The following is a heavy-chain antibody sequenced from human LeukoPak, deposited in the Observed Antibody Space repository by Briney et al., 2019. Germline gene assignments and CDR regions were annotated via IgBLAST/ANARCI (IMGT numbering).Heavy chain of an antibody. CDR2: INPHSGGT. V-gene: IGHV1-2*02. D-gene: IGHD2-2*01. Sequence: GASVKVSCKASGYTFTGYYMHWVRQAPGQGLEWMGLINPHSGGTNYAQKFQGGVTMTRDTSLTTAYMELSSLRSDDTAVYYCARDVGEYCSSTNCYASHYWGQGTLVTVSS. CDR3: ARDVGEYCSSTNCYASHY. CDR1: GYTFTGYY. J-gene: IGHJ4*02.